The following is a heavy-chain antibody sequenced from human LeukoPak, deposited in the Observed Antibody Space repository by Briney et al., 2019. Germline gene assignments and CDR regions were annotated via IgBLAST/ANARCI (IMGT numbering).Heavy chain of an antibody. CDR1: GDSVSSGY. CDR3: AGRGHRYSRD. V-gene: IGHV4-4*09. CDR2: IQDSGIT. J-gene: IGHJ1*01. Sequence: SETLSLICNVSGDSVSSGYWSWIRQSPGKGLEWIAFIQDSGITDHNPSLKSRLLMSVDTSKNQFSLNLRSVTAADTAVYYCAGRGHRYSRDWGQGILVTISS. D-gene: IGHD2-15*01.